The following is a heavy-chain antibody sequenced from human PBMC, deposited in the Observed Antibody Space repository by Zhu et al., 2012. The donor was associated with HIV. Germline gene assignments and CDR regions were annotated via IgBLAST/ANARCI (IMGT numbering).Heavy chain of an antibody. CDR2: IYYTAYT. J-gene: IGHJ4*02. Sequence: QVQLQESGPGLVQPSQALSLTCTVSRGSISDSTYYWGWIRQPPGKGLEWIGSIYYTAYTYQNPSLRSRLTMSIDTSQNHFSLKLTSVTAEDTAFYYCARLAGWSGWAGSYFDHWGQGNHGYRLL. V-gene: IGHV4-39*07. CDR1: RGSISDSTYY. D-gene: IGHD3-3*01. CDR3: ARLAGWSGWAGSYFDH.